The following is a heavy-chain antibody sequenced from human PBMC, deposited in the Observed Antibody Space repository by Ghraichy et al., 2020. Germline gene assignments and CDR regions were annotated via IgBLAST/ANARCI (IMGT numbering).Heavy chain of an antibody. CDR2: INHSGST. CDR1: GGSFSGYY. D-gene: IGHD4-23*01. V-gene: IGHV4-34*01. J-gene: IGHJ4*02. Sequence: SETLSLTCAVYGGSFSGYYWSWIRQPPGKGLEWIGEINHSGSTNYNPSLKSRVTISVDTSKNQFSLKLSSVTAADTAVYYCARWRATTTVVTAPRLFDYWGQGTLVTVSS. CDR3: ARWRATTTVVTAPRLFDY.